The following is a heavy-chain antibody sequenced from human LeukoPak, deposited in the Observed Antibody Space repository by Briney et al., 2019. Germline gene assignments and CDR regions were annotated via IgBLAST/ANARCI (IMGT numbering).Heavy chain of an antibody. D-gene: IGHD4-23*01. CDR1: GGSFSGYY. CDR2: INHSGNT. V-gene: IGHV4-34*01. CDR3: ARREPHGDYGGKIRYYYYMDV. J-gene: IGHJ6*03. Sequence: SETLSLTCAVYGGSFSGYYWSWFRQPPGKGLEWIGEINHSGNTNSNPSLKSRVTMSVDTSKSQFSLKLSSLTAADTAMYYCARREPHGDYGGKIRYYYYMDVWGKGTTITISS.